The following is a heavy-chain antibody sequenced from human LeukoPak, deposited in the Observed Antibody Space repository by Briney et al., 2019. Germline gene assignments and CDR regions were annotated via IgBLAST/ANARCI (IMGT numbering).Heavy chain of an antibody. V-gene: IGHV4-39*07. D-gene: IGHD3-22*01. Sequence: SETLSLTCTVSGGSISSSSYYWGWIRQPPGKGLEWIGSIYYSGSIYYNPSLKSRVTISVDTSKNQFSLKLSSVTAADTAVYYCARDAFFSSAHDAFDIWGQGTMVTVSS. CDR3: ARDAFFSSAHDAFDI. J-gene: IGHJ3*02. CDR2: IYYSGSI. CDR1: GGSISSSSYY.